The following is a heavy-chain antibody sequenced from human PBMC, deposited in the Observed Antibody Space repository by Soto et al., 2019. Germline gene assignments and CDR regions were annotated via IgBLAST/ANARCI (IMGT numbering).Heavy chain of an antibody. J-gene: IGHJ6*02. CDR2: IIPIFGTA. Sequence: GASVKVSCKASGGTFSSYAISWVRQAPGQGLEWMGGIIPIFGTANYAQKFQGRVTITADESTSTAYMELSSLRSEDTAVYYCARTNYLGRYYYYYGMDVWGQGTTVTVSS. V-gene: IGHV1-69*13. CDR3: ARTNYLGRYYYYYGMDV. CDR1: GGTFSSYA. D-gene: IGHD1-7*01.